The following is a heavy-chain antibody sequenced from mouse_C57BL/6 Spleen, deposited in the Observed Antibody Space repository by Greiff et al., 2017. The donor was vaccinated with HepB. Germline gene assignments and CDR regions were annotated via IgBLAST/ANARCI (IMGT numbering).Heavy chain of an antibody. J-gene: IGHJ1*03. CDR2: IWTGGGT. V-gene: IGHV2-9-1*01. Sequence: VQVVESGPGLVAPSQSLSITCTVSGFSLTSYAISWVRQPPGKGLEWLGVIWTGGGTNYNSALKSRLSISKDNSKSQVFLKMNSLQTDDTARYYCAINSYYGSSYVGYFDVWGTGTTVTVSS. D-gene: IGHD1-1*01. CDR3: AINSYYGSSYVGYFDV. CDR1: GFSLTSYA.